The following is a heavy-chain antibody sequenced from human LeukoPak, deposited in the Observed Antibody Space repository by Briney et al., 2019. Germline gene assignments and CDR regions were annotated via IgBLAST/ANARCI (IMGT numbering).Heavy chain of an antibody. D-gene: IGHD3-10*01. J-gene: IGHJ3*02. V-gene: IGHV3-15*04. CDR3: ATDSLRRLTVVRGVVDAFDI. CDR2: IESKTAGGTI. CDR1: EFTFSNAW. Sequence: GGSLRLSCAVSEFTFSNAWMSWVRQAPGKGLEWVGRIESKTAGGTIDYAAPVKGRFTILRDDSKNTLYLQMNSLKIEDTAVYYCATDSLRRLTVVRGVVDAFDIWGQGTMVTVSS.